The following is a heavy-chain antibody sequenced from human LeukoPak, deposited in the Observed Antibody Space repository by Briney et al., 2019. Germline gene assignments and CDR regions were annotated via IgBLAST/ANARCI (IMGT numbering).Heavy chain of an antibody. CDR1: GGSINSDY. Sequence: SETLSLTCTVSGGSINSDYWRWIRQSPGKGLEWIGFMHKDGSANYNPSLKSRVTISADTSKNHVSLRVTSVTAADTAVYFCARGMYDSTGYSNPFDIWGQGTMVTVSS. D-gene: IGHD3-22*01. J-gene: IGHJ3*02. CDR3: ARGMYDSTGYSNPFDI. V-gene: IGHV4-59*12. CDR2: MHKDGSA.